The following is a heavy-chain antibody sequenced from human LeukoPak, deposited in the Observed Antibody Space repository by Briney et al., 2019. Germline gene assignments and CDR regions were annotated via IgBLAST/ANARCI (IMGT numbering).Heavy chain of an antibody. CDR3: ATGYCSSTNCRIDY. Sequence: PGGSLRLSCAASGFTFSSYAMHWVRQAPGKGLEWVAVISYDGSNKYYADSVKGRFTISRDNSKNTLYLQMNSLRAEDTAVYYCATGYCSSTNCRIDYWGQGTLVSVSS. CDR2: ISYDGSNK. CDR1: GFTFSSYA. D-gene: IGHD2-2*03. J-gene: IGHJ4*02. V-gene: IGHV3-30-3*01.